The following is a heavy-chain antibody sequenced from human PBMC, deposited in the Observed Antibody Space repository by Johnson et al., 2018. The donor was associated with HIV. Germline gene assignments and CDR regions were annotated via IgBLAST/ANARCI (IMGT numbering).Heavy chain of an antibody. CDR3: ARDRAIGGWSIDI. V-gene: IGHV3-66*01. J-gene: IGHJ3*02. Sequence: VQLVESGGGLVQPGGSLRLSCAASGLTVSSNYMSWVRQAPGKGLEWVSVIYSGGSTYYADSVKGRFTISRDSSKNTLYLQMNSLRAEDTALYYCARDRAIGGWSIDIWGQGTMVTVSS. D-gene: IGHD2-15*01. CDR1: GLTVSSNY. CDR2: IYSGGST.